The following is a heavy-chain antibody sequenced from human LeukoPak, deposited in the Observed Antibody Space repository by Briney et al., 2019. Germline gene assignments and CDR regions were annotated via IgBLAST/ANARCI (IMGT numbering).Heavy chain of an antibody. CDR3: ARDRTGTKEYFQH. J-gene: IGHJ1*01. CDR1: GGSLSTYY. CDR2: IYHSGST. Sequence: PSETLSLTCTVSGGSLSTYYWSWIRQPPGKGLEWLGFIYHSGSTTYNPSLRSRVTISLDTSKNQISLNLSSVTAADTTVYYCARDRTGTKEYFQHWGQGTLVTVSS. D-gene: IGHD1-1*01. V-gene: IGHV4-4*08.